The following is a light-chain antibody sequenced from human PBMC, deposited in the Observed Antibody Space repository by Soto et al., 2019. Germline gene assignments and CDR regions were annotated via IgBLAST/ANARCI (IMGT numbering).Light chain of an antibody. CDR3: QQYGNSSQT. CDR2: GAS. CDR1: QSLSISSS. Sequence: IVMTQSPGTLSLSPGERATLSCRAIQSLSISSSLARYQQKPGQAPRLLIYGASSRATDIPYRFSGSGSGTEFTLTISRLEPEDFAVYYCQQYGNSSQTFGQGTKVDIK. V-gene: IGKV3-20*01. J-gene: IGKJ1*01.